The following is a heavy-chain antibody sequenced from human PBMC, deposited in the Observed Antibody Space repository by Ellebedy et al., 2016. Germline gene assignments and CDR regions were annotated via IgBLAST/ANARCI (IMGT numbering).Heavy chain of an antibody. V-gene: IGHV4-34*12. CDR1: GVSFTGYY. CDR3: ARGNVVTATDY. D-gene: IGHD2-21*02. Sequence: GSLRLXXAVYGVSFTGYYWSWIRQSPGKGLEWVGEIVHSGTTEYNPSLESRVTISIDTSKMQFSLNLSSVTAADTAVYYCARGNVVTATDYWGQGTLVTVSS. CDR2: IVHSGTT. J-gene: IGHJ4*02.